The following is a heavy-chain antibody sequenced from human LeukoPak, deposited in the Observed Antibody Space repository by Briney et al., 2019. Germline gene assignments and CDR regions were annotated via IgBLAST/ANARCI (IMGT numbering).Heavy chain of an antibody. CDR1: GGSISNYY. CDR2: IYYSGSA. Sequence: SETLSLTCTVSGGSISNYYWSWIRQTPGKGLEWIGYIYYSGSANYSPSLKSRVTILVDTSRIQFSLRLSSVTAADTALYFCTIFVVADSDALEIWGQGTMVTVSS. D-gene: IGHD3-3*02. CDR3: TIFVVADSDALEI. V-gene: IGHV4-59*08. J-gene: IGHJ3*02.